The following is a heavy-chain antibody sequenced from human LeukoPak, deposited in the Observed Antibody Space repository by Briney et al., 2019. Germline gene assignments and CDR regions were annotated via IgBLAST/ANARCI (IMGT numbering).Heavy chain of an antibody. D-gene: IGHD3-22*01. V-gene: IGHV3-23*01. J-gene: IGHJ4*02. Sequence: GGSLRLSCAASGFTFSSYAMSWVRQAPGKGLEWVSAISGSGGSTYYADSVKGRFTISRDNSKNTPYLQMNSLRAEDTAVYYCAKTILTYYYDSSGYLFDYWGQGTLVTVSS. CDR1: GFTFSSYA. CDR2: ISGSGGST. CDR3: AKTILTYYYDSSGYLFDY.